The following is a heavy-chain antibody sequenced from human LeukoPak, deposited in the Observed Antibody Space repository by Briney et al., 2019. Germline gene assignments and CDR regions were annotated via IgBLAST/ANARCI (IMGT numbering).Heavy chain of an antibody. CDR2: IGPSSNTI. J-gene: IGHJ4*02. Sequence: GGSLRLSCAASGFTFSSYGMNWVRQAPGKGLEWVSYIGPSSNTIYYADSVKGRFTISRDNAKNSLYLQMNSLRDEDTAVYSCARDRGGGYDFDYWGQGTLVTVSS. D-gene: IGHD5-12*01. CDR3: ARDRGGGYDFDY. CDR1: GFTFSSYG. V-gene: IGHV3-48*02.